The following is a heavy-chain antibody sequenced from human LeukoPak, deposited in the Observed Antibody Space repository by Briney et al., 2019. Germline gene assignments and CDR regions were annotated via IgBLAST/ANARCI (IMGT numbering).Heavy chain of an antibody. J-gene: IGHJ4*02. V-gene: IGHV3-7*05. CDR3: AKDRVRSGWDIDY. Sequence: PGGSLRLSCAASGFIFSRFWMTWVRQAPGKGLEWVADINQDGSVIRFVDSVKGRFTISRDNAKNSLYLQMNSLRAEDTAVYYCAKDRVRSGWDIDYWGQGTLVTVSS. D-gene: IGHD6-19*01. CDR2: INQDGSVI. CDR1: GFIFSRFW.